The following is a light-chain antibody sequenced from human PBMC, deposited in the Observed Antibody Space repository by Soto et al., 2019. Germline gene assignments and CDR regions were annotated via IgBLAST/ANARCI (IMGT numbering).Light chain of an antibody. CDR2: GAS. J-gene: IGKJ1*01. CDR3: QQYGSSPRT. V-gene: IGKV3-20*01. Sequence: EIWLTKTPRTLSFSPGEIATLSCRASQSVSSSYLAWYQQKPGQAPRLLIYGASSRATGIPDRFSGSGSGTDFTLTISRLEPEDFAVYYCQQYGSSPRTFGQGRKV. CDR1: QSVSSSY.